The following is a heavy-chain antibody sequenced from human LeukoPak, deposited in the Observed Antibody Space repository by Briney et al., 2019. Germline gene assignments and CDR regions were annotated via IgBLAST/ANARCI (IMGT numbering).Heavy chain of an antibody. CDR2: IYYSGST. Sequence: SETLSLTCTVSGGSISSGDYYWSWIRQPPGKGLEWLGYIYYSGSTYYNPSLKSRVTISVDTSKNQFSLKLSSVTAADTAVYYCASFNYYDSSGYYYVLEAFDIWGQGTMVTVSS. CDR3: ASFNYYDSSGYYYVLEAFDI. J-gene: IGHJ3*02. D-gene: IGHD3-22*01. CDR1: GGSISSGDYY. V-gene: IGHV4-30-4*08.